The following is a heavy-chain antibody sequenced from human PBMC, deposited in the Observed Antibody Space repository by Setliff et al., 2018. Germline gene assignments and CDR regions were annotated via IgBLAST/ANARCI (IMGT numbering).Heavy chain of an antibody. Sequence: SETLSLTCSVSGGSISSGSDYWTWIRQPAGKGLEYIGHIYTSGSTSYNPSLKSRVTISLDTSKNQFSLKVTSVTAADTAVYYCARGIGGCSSTSCYDGYYYMDVWGKGTTVTAP. CDR3: ARGIGGCSSTSCYDGYYYMDV. V-gene: IGHV4-61*09. D-gene: IGHD2-2*01. CDR1: GGSISSGSDY. J-gene: IGHJ6*03. CDR2: IYTSGST.